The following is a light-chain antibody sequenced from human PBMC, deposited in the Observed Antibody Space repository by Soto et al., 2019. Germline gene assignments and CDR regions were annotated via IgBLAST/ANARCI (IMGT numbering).Light chain of an antibody. CDR3: QQYSNWPWGT. CDR2: GAS. J-gene: IGKJ1*01. Sequence: EIVMTQSPATLSVSPGERATLSCRASQSVSSNLAWYQQKPGQSPRLLIYGASTRATGIPARFSGSGSGPEFTLTIGSLQSEDFAIYYCQQYSNWPWGTFGQGTKVEIK. V-gene: IGKV3-15*01. CDR1: QSVSSN.